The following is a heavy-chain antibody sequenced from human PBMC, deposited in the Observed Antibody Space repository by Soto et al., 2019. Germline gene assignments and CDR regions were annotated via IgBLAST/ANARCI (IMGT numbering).Heavy chain of an antibody. CDR1: GGSISSYY. CDR2: IYYSGST. J-gene: IGHJ4*02. V-gene: IGHV4-59*01. CDR3: ARDYPDSSGYYYFDY. D-gene: IGHD3-22*01. Sequence: PETLSLTCTVSGGSISSYYWSWIRQPPGKGLEWIGYIYYSGSTNYNPSLKSRVTISVDTSKNQFSLKLSSVTAADTAVYYCARDYPDSSGYYYFDYWGQGTLVTVSS.